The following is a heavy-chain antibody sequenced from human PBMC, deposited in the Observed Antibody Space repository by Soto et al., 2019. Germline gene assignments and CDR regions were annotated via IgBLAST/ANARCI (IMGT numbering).Heavy chain of an antibody. V-gene: IGHV5-51*01. Sequence: ASVKVSCKGSGYSFTSYWIGWVRQMPGKGLEWMGIIYPGDSDTRYSPSFQGQVTISADKSISTAYLQWSSLKASDTAMYYCARPYYYDSSGYRSAFDIWGQGTMVTVSS. CDR1: GYSFTSYW. CDR3: ARPYYYDSSGYRSAFDI. CDR2: IYPGDSDT. J-gene: IGHJ3*02. D-gene: IGHD3-22*01.